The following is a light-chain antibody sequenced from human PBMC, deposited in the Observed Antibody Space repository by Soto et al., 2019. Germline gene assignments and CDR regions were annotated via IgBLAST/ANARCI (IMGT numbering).Light chain of an antibody. Sequence: EIVLTQSPGTLSLSPGERATLSCSASQSVSSSYLAWYQQKPGQASRLLIYGASSRATGISDRFSGSGSGTDFTLTISRLEPEDFAVYYCQQYGSSPKTFGQGTKVDI. CDR2: GAS. CDR3: QQYGSSPKT. V-gene: IGKV3-20*01. J-gene: IGKJ1*01. CDR1: QSVSSSY.